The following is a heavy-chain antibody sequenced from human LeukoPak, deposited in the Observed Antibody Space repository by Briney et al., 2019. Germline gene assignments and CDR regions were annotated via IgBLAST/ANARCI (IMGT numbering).Heavy chain of an antibody. CDR3: ARDLDTAMVTGYYYGMDV. D-gene: IGHD5-18*01. Sequence: PGRSLRLSCAASGFTLSSYGMHWVRQAPGKGLEWVAVIWYDGSNKYYADSVKGRFTISRDNSKNTLYLQMNSLRAEDTAVYYCARDLDTAMVTGYYYGMDVWGQGTTVTVSS. V-gene: IGHV3-33*01. CDR2: IWYDGSNK. CDR1: GFTLSSYG. J-gene: IGHJ6*02.